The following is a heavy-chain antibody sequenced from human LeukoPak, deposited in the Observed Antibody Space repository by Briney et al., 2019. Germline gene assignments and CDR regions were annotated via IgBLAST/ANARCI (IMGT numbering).Heavy chain of an antibody. V-gene: IGHV4-39*01. J-gene: IGHJ6*03. CDR1: GGSISSSSYY. CDR3: ARLESGFKDATYMDV. Sequence: SETLSLTCTVSGGSISSSSYYWGWIRQPPGKGLEWIGSIYYSGSTYYNPSLKSRVTISVDTSKNQFSLKLSSVTAADTAVYYSARLESGFKDATYMDVWGKGTTVTVSS. CDR2: IYYSGST. D-gene: IGHD3-3*01.